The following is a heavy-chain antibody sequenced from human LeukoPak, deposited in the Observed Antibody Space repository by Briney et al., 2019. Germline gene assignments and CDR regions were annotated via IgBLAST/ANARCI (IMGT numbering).Heavy chain of an antibody. Sequence: GGSLRLSCAASGFTFSDYYMSWIRQAPGKGLEWVSYISSSGSGGSTYYADSVKGRFTISRDNSKNTLYLQMNSLRAEDTAVYYCAKTEPYYYGSGLLDWFDPWGQGTLVTVSS. CDR1: GFTFSDYY. CDR3: AKTEPYYYGSGLLDWFDP. D-gene: IGHD3-10*01. V-gene: IGHV3-11*01. J-gene: IGHJ5*02. CDR2: ISSSGSGGST.